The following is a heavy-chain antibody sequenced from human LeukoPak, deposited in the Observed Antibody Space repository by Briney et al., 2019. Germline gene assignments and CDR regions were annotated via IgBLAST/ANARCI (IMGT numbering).Heavy chain of an antibody. D-gene: IGHD6-19*01. V-gene: IGHV3-23*01. CDR1: GFTFTKYA. CDR3: EKLPDIVVTGGFDC. Sequence: GGSLRLSCAASGFTFTKYAMSWVRQAPGKGLEWVSGITVSSVSTYYTASVKGWFTISRDNSKNTLYLQMNSLRAEDTAIYYCEKLPDIVVTGGFDCWGQGTLVTVSS. J-gene: IGHJ4*02. CDR2: ITVSSVST.